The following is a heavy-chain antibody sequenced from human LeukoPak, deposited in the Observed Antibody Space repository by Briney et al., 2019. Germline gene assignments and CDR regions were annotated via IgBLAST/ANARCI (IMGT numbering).Heavy chain of an antibody. CDR1: GGSFSGYY. CDR2: IYYSGST. CDR3: ASCGSYYSYFDY. D-gene: IGHD1-26*01. Sequence: PSETLSLTCAVYGGSFSGYYWSWIRQPPGKGLEWIGSIYYSGSTYYNPSLKSRVTISVDTSKNQFSLKLSSVTAADTAVYYCASCGSYYSYFDYWGQGTLVTVSS. V-gene: IGHV4-34*01. J-gene: IGHJ4*02.